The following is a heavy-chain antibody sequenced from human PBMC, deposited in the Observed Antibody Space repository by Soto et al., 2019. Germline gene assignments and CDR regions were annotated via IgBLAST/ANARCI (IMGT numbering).Heavy chain of an antibody. CDR2: INHSGST. CDR1: GGSFSAYD. CDR3: ARDKITGLFDY. D-gene: IGHD2-8*02. V-gene: IGHV4-34*01. J-gene: IGHJ4*02. Sequence: QVQLQQWGAGLLKPSETLSLTCAVYGGSFSAYDWTWIRQPPGTGLEWIGEINHSGSTNYNPSLKRRVTISVDTSKNQFSLKLTSVTAADTAVYYCARDKITGLFDYWVQGTLVTVSS.